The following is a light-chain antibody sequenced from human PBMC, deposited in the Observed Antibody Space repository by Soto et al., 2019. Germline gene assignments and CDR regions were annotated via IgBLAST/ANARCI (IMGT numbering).Light chain of an antibody. CDR1: QNIANY. V-gene: IGKV1-39*01. Sequence: DIQMTQSPSSLSASVEDRVTITCRASQNIANYLTWYQHKPGKAPRLLIYGASSLQSGVPSRFSGSGSGTDFTLTISSLQPEDCATYDCHQTYSTPQTFGQGTKVEI. J-gene: IGKJ1*01. CDR2: GAS. CDR3: HQTYSTPQT.